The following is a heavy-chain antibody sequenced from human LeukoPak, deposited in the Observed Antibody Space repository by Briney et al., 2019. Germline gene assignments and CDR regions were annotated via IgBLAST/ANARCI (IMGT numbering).Heavy chain of an antibody. CDR3: AAPVVVTATDAFDV. J-gene: IGHJ3*01. V-gene: IGHV3-7*01. D-gene: IGHD2-21*02. Sequence: GGSLRLSCAASGFTFSRYWMTWVRQAPGKGLEWVANIKQDGSEKYYVDSVKGRFTISRDNAKNSLYLQMNSLRAEDTAVYYCAAPVVVTATDAFDVWGHGTMLTVSS. CDR1: GFTFSRYW. CDR2: IKQDGSEK.